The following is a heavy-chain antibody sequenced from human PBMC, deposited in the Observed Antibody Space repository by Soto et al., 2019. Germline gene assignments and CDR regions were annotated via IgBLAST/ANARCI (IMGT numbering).Heavy chain of an antibody. CDR1: SGSISSSNW. CDR3: AREAARKFDY. Sequence: QVQLQESGPGLVKPSGTLSLTCAVSSGSISSSNWWSWVRQPPGKGLEWIGEAYHSGYTNYNPSLESRVTISVDKSKNQFFLNLSSVTAADTAVYYCAREAARKFDYWGQGILVTVSS. J-gene: IGHJ4*02. CDR2: AYHSGYT. V-gene: IGHV4-4*02.